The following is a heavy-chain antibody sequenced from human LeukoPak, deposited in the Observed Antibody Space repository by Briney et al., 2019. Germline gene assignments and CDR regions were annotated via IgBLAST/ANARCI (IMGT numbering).Heavy chain of an antibody. V-gene: IGHV1-18*01. Sequence: GASVKVSCKASGYTFTSYGISWVRQAPGQGLERMGWISAYNGNTNYAQKLQGRVTMTTDTSTSTAYMELRSLRSDDTAVYYCARDFDLAQFTNGRYYYYYYMDVWGKGTTVTVSS. J-gene: IGHJ6*03. CDR2: ISAYNGNT. D-gene: IGHD3-3*01. CDR3: ARDFDLAQFTNGRYYYYYYMDV. CDR1: GYTFTSYG.